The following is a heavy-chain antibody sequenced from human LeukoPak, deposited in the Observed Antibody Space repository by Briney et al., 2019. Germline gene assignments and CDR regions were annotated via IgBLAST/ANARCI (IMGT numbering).Heavy chain of an antibody. CDR2: IIPIFGTA. CDR1: GGTFSSYA. CDR3: ARAPGGYSYGDYFDY. V-gene: IGHV1-69*06. J-gene: IGHJ4*02. D-gene: IGHD5-18*01. Sequence: SVKVSCKASGGTFSSYAISWVRQAPGQGLEWMGGIIPIFGTANYAQKFQGRVTITADKSTSTVYMELSSLRSEDTAVYYCARAPGGYSYGDYFDYWGQGTLVTVSS.